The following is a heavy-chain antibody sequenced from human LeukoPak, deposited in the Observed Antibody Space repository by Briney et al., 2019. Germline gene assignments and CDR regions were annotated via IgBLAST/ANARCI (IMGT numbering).Heavy chain of an antibody. CDR2: IYYSGST. J-gene: IGHJ5*02. V-gene: IGHV4-59*01. Sequence: PSETLSLTCSVSGVSISSYYWSWIRQPPGKGLEYIGYIYYSGSTDYNPSLKSRVTISVDTSKDQFSLNLTSVTAADTAVYYCARAGTDTDPFDPWDQGTLVTVSS. D-gene: IGHD6-13*01. CDR3: ARAGTDTDPFDP. CDR1: GVSISSYY.